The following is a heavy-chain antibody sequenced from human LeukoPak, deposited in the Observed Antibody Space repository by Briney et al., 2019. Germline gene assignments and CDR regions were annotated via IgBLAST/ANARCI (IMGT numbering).Heavy chain of an antibody. J-gene: IGHJ4*02. CDR2: INPSGGTT. Sequence: SEKVSCKACTNTFPPYHIHWVRQAPGQGLEGMGRINPSGGTTNYEQKFQGRVNVTRDTSTSTVYMELSSLRSQDTAVDYCARGLRYFGWTWYYFDYWGQGTLVTVS. CDR3: ARGLRYFGWTWYYFDY. D-gene: IGHD3-9*01. CDR1: TNTFPPYH. V-gene: IGHV1-46*01.